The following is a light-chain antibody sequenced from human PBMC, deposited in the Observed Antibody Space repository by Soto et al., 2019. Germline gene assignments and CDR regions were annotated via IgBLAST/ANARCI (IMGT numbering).Light chain of an antibody. Sequence: QSVLTQPASVSGSPGQSITISCTGTSSDVGDYNYVSWYQQHPGKAPKLMIYEVSNRPSGVSNRFSGSKSGNTASLTISGLQAEDEADYYCSSYTRSSTPYVFGTGTKLTVL. CDR1: SSDVGDYNY. V-gene: IGLV2-14*01. J-gene: IGLJ1*01. CDR3: SSYTRSSTPYV. CDR2: EVS.